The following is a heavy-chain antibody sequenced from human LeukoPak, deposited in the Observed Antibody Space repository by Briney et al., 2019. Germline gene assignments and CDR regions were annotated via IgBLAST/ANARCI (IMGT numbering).Heavy chain of an antibody. V-gene: IGHV3-23*01. Sequence: PGGSLRLSCSASGFTFSNYFMTWLRQAPGKGPEWVSAISGSGGSTYYADSVEGRFTISRDNSKNTLYLQMNSLRAEDTAVYYCAKGSREWLFLYYYYMDVWGKGTTVTVSS. CDR1: GFTFSNYF. CDR3: AKGSREWLFLYYYYMDV. D-gene: IGHD3-3*01. CDR2: ISGSGGST. J-gene: IGHJ6*03.